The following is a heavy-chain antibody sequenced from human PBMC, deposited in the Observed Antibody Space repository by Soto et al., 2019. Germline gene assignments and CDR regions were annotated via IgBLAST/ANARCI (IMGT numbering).Heavy chain of an antibody. V-gene: IGHV4-30-2*01. Sequence: QLQLQESGSGLVKPSQTLSLTCAVSGVSISSDGYSWSWIRQPPGKGLEWIGFIYQSGSTYYNPSLKSRGTMSVDRSKNQFSLKLTSVTAADTAVYYCARAYYDFGTSYHYGMDVWGQGTTVTVSS. CDR2: IYQSGST. D-gene: IGHD3-3*01. CDR1: GVSISSDGYS. CDR3: ARAYYDFGTSYHYGMDV. J-gene: IGHJ6*02.